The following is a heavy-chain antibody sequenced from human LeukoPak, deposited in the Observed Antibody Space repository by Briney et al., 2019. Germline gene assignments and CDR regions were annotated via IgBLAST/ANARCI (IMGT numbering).Heavy chain of an antibody. J-gene: IGHJ4*02. V-gene: IGHV3-74*01. D-gene: IGHD5-18*01. CDR2: INSDGSTT. CDR3: ARDRGHTAIDY. Sequence: GGSLRLSCAASGFTFSSYWTHWVRQAPGKGLVWVSRINSDGSTTSYADSVKGRFTISRDNAKNTLYLQMNSLRAEDTAVYYCARDRGHTAIDYWGPGTLVTVSS. CDR1: GFTFSSYW.